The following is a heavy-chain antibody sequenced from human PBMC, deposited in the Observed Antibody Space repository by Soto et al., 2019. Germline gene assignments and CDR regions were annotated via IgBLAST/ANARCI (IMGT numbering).Heavy chain of an antibody. CDR3: ARNRLVGATAWFDP. CDR2: TYYSGST. CDR1: GGSISSGDYY. D-gene: IGHD1-26*01. Sequence: PSETLSLTCTVSGGSISSGDYYWSWIRQPPGNGLECIGYTYYSGSTYYNPSLKTRVTISVDTSKNQFSLKLSSVTVADTALYYCARNRLVGATAWFDPWGQGTLVTVSS. V-gene: IGHV4-30-4*01. J-gene: IGHJ5*02.